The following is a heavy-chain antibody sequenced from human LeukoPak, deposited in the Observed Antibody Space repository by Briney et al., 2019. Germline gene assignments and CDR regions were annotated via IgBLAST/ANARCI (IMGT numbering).Heavy chain of an antibody. CDR3: AKDRPNYCGTNGHYYRRDGDC. J-gene: IGHJ4*02. CDR2: TSSSGEST. CDR1: GFTFSRYA. V-gene: IGHV3-23*01. Sequence: GGSLRLSCVASGFTFSRYAMSWVRQAAGQGLEWVSSTSSSGESTYYADSVKGRFTISRDNSRNTLYLQMNSLRAEDTSVYYCAKDRPNYCGTNGHYYRRDGDCWGQGTLVTVSS. D-gene: IGHD3-22*01.